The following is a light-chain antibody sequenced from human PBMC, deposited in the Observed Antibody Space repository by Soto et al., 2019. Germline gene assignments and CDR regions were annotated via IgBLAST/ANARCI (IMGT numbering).Light chain of an antibody. CDR1: QSVSSRY. Sequence: EIVLTQSPGTLSLSPGERATLSCRASQSVSSRYLAWYPQKPGQAPRLLIYGASSRATGIPDRFSGSGSGTDLTLTISRLEPEDFAVYYCQQYGSSPLYTFGQGTNLEIK. CDR3: QQYGSSPLYT. J-gene: IGKJ2*01. CDR2: GAS. V-gene: IGKV3-20*01.